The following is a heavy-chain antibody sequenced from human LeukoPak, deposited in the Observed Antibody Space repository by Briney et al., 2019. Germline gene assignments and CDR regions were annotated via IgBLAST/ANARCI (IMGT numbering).Heavy chain of an antibody. D-gene: IGHD5-12*01. J-gene: IGHJ4*02. CDR1: GFTLSNYG. CDR2: IRYDGSTK. CDR3: ARAYSRESGYDFVFEN. V-gene: IGHV3-33*01. Sequence: GGSLRLSCAASGFTLSNYGVHWVRQAPGKGLEWVAVIRYDGSTKYYADSVKGRFTISRDNSKNTVYLEMNSLRAEDTAVYYCARAYSRESGYDFVFENWGQGTLVSVSS.